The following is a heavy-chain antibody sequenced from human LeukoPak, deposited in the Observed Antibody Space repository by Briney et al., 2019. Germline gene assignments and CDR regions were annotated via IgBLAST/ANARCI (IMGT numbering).Heavy chain of an antibody. J-gene: IGHJ4*02. CDR1: GFTFSNAW. V-gene: IGHV3-15*01. CDR2: IKSKADGGTT. D-gene: IGHD1-26*01. Sequence: GGSLRLSCAASGFTFSNAWMSWVRQAPGKGLEWVGRIKSKADGGTTDYAAPVKGRFTISRDDSKNTLYLQMNSLKTEDTAVYYCTTGILLVGAADGLFDYWGQGTLVTVSS. CDR3: TTGILLVGAADGLFDY.